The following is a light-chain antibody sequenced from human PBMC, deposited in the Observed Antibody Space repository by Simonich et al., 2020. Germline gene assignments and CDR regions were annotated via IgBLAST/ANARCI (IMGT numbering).Light chain of an antibody. Sequence: DIQMTQSPSSLSASVGDRVTITCRASQSMSSYLNWYQQKPGKAPKLLISAASSLQSGVPSRYSGSGSVTDFTFTISSLQPEYFATYYCQQYNSYSRTFGQGTKVEIK. V-gene: IGKV1-39*01. J-gene: IGKJ1*01. CDR2: AAS. CDR1: QSMSSY. CDR3: QQYNSYSRT.